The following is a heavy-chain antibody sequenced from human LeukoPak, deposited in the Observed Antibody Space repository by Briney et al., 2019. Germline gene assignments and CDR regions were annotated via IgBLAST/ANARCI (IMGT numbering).Heavy chain of an antibody. V-gene: IGHV1-18*01. CDR3: AIAEAHYYGAGNYYFTRGALDI. J-gene: IGHJ3*02. CDR1: GYTFINYG. D-gene: IGHD3-10*01. CDR2: ISAYNGNP. Sequence: WASVRVSCRASGYTFINYGISWVRQAPGQGLEWMGWISAYNGNPKSAQNVQDRVTMTTDTSTSTAYMEVRSLRSDDTAMYYCAIAEAHYYGAGNYYFTRGALDIWGQGTMVTVSS.